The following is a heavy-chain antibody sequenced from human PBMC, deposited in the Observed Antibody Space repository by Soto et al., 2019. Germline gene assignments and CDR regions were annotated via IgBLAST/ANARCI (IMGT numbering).Heavy chain of an antibody. CDR3: ARDHHSYYDTSGYYPYFDF. D-gene: IGHD3-22*01. CDR1: GGSISSGGYY. J-gene: IGHJ4*02. Sequence: SETLSLTCTVSGGSISSGGYYWSWIRQHPGKGLEWIGYIYYSGSTYHNPSLKSRVTISLDTSNNQFSLRLTSLTAADTAVYFCARDHHSYYDTSGYYPYFDFWGQGTLVTVSS. V-gene: IGHV4-31*02. CDR2: IYYSGST.